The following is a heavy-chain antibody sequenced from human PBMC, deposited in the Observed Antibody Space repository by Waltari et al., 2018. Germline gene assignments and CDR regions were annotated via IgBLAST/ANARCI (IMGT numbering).Heavy chain of an antibody. J-gene: IGHJ3*01. D-gene: IGHD5-12*01. CDR1: AVPITSARPY. Sequence: QLQLQESGPGLVKPSETLSLTCSVSAVPITSARPYWGWIRQPPGQGLEWIATLSYSGATYSSPSLKSRVTISRDTSKNQVSLQLGSVTAADTAVYYCATYIGASLGTAAFDVWGQGTMVTVSS. CDR3: ATYIGASLGTAAFDV. CDR2: LSYSGAT. V-gene: IGHV4-39*01.